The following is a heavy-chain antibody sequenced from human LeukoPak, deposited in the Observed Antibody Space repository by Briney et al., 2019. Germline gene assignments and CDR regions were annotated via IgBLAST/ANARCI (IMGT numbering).Heavy chain of an antibody. Sequence: PSETLSPTCTVSGGSISSYYWSWIRQPPGKGLEWIGYIYYSGSTNYNPSLKSRVTISVDTSKNQFSLKLSSVTAADTAVYYCARSRGPYGLDYWGQGTLVTVSS. J-gene: IGHJ4*02. CDR2: IYYSGST. V-gene: IGHV4-59*01. CDR3: ARSRGPYGLDY. CDR1: GGSISSYY. D-gene: IGHD3-10*01.